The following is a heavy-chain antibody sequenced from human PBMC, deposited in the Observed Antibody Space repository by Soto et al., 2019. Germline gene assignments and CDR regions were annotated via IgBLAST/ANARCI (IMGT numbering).Heavy chain of an antibody. Sequence: PSETLSLTCTFSVVSISSYQWSCIRQTGGKGLEWIGRIDASGSTNYNPSLKSRVIMSVDTSKNQFSLKVMSVTAADTAVYYCARDLNYDLWSDRDKYFEPWGQGTLFTVSS. CDR3: ARDLNYDLWSDRDKYFEP. J-gene: IGHJ5*02. D-gene: IGHD3-3*01. CDR2: IDASGST. V-gene: IGHV4-4*07. CDR1: VVSISSYQ.